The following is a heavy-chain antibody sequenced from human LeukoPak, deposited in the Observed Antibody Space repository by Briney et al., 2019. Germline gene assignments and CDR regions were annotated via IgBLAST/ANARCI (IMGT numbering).Heavy chain of an antibody. Sequence: PSETLSLTCTVSGGSISSYYWSWIRQPPGKGLEWIGYLYYSGSTSYNPSLKSRLTISLDTSKNQFSLKLSSVTAADTAVYYCARAGQGDSFDYWGQGTLVTVSS. J-gene: IGHJ4*02. D-gene: IGHD1-26*01. CDR3: ARAGQGDSFDY. CDR2: LYYSGST. V-gene: IGHV4-59*01. CDR1: GGSISSYY.